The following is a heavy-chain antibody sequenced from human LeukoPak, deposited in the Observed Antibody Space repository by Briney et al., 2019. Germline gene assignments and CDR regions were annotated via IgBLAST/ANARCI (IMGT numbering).Heavy chain of an antibody. CDR2: ITGGGGST. V-gene: IGHV3-23*01. D-gene: IGHD1-1*01. Sequence: GGSLRLSCAASGFNFTIYAVTWVRQAPGKGLEWLSGITGGGGSTNYADSVKGRFTISRDNSKNTLYLQMNSLRAEDTAVYYCAKVGSGNFPFDYWGQGTLVTVSS. CDR3: AKVGSGNFPFDY. CDR1: GFNFTIYA. J-gene: IGHJ4*02.